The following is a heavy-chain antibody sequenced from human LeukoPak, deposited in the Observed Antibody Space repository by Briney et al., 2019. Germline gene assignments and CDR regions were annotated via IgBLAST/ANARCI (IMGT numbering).Heavy chain of an antibody. CDR1: GFTFNDHA. D-gene: IGHD3-22*01. Sequence: PGRSLRLSCAASGFTFNDHAMYWLRQPPGKDLEWGSGLNWNSDKIGYADSVKGRFTISRDDAKNSLFLQMNSLRAEDTALYYCARASYYYDTTGLGAVDIWGQGTRVTVSS. V-gene: IGHV3-9*01. CDR3: ARASYYYDTTGLGAVDI. CDR2: LNWNSDKI. J-gene: IGHJ3*02.